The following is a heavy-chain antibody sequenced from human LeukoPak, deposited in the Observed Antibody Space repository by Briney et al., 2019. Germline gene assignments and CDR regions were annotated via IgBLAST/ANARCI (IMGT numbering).Heavy chain of an antibody. V-gene: IGHV1-2*02. CDR1: GYTFTGYY. Sequence: GASVKVSCKASGYTFTGYYMHWVRQAPGQGLEWMGWINPNSGGTNYAQKFQGRVTMTRDTSISTAYMELSRLRSDDTAVYYCARERGIAAAGGWFDPWGQGTLVTVSS. J-gene: IGHJ5*02. CDR3: ARERGIAAAGGWFDP. CDR2: INPNSGGT. D-gene: IGHD6-13*01.